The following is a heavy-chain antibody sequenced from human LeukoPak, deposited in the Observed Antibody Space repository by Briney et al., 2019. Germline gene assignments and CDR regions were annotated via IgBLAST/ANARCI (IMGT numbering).Heavy chain of an antibody. J-gene: IGHJ4*02. D-gene: IGHD3-22*01. CDR1: GFTVSSNY. CDR3: AREGYYDSSGSIDY. CDR2: IYSGGST. Sequence: PGGSLRLSCAASGFTVSSNYMSWVRQAPGKGLEWVSVIYSGGSTYYADSVKGRFTISRDNSKNTLYLQMNSLRAEDTAVYYCAREGYYDSSGSIDYWGQGTLVTVSS. V-gene: IGHV3-53*01.